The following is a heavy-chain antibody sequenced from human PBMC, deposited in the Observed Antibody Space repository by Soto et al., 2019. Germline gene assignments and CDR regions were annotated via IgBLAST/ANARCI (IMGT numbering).Heavy chain of an antibody. D-gene: IGHD6-13*01. CDR3: AKDVDYSSSWCDY. J-gene: IGHJ4*02. CDR1: GFTFSSYA. Sequence: EVQLLESGGGLVQPGGSLRLSCAASGFTFSSYAMSWVRQAPGKGLEWVSAISGSGGSTYYADSVKGRFTISRDNAKNTLYLQMNSLRAEDTSVYYCAKDVDYSSSWCDYWCQGSLVTVSS. CDR2: ISGSGGST. V-gene: IGHV3-23*01.